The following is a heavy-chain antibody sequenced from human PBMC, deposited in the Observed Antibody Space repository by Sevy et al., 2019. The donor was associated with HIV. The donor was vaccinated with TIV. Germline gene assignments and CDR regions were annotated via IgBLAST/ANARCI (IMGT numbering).Heavy chain of an antibody. Sequence: SETLSLTCTVSGGSITNDNWNWVRQPPNKGLEWVGYISYTGSTSYNPSLKSRVTISVETSKNELSLKLTSVTDVDTAIYYCARQVKSRKIFGVVGSYGMDVWGQRTTVTVSS. D-gene: IGHD3-3*01. CDR2: ISYTGST. J-gene: IGHJ6*02. V-gene: IGHV4-59*01. CDR3: ARQVKSRKIFGVVGSYGMDV. CDR1: GGSITNDN.